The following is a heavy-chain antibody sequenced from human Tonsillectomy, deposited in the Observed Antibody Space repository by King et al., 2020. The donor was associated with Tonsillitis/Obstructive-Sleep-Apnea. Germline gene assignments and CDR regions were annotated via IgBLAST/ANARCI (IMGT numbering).Heavy chain of an antibody. Sequence: VQLVESGGGLVPPGGSLRLSCAASGFTLRNFWMTLVRQAPGKGLEWLSNIKEDGRIKNYGDSVKGRFPISRDDAKNSLYLQMNSRRAEDTAVYYCARDDAPYSDSGIYYDAFDIWGQGTVVTVSS. J-gene: IGHJ3*02. D-gene: IGHD3-10*01. V-gene: IGHV3-7*04. CDR1: GFTLRNFW. CDR3: ARDDAPYSDSGIYYDAFDI. CDR2: IKEDGRIK.